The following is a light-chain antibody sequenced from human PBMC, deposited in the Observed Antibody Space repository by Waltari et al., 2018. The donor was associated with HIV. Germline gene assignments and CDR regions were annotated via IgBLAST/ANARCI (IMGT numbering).Light chain of an antibody. CDR3: AAWDDSLNGLV. CDR2: TND. J-gene: IGLJ2*01. CDR1: SSNIGSNA. Sequence: QSVLTQPPSTSATPGQWVTISCSGSSSNIGSNAVNWYQQVPGTAPKLLIHTNDQRPSGVPDRFSGSKSGTSASLAVSGLQSEDEAHYYCAAWDDSLNGLVFGGGTKLTVL. V-gene: IGLV1-44*01.